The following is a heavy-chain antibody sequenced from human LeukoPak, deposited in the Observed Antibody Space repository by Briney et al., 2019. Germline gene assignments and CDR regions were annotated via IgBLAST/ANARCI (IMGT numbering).Heavy chain of an antibody. J-gene: IGHJ4*02. CDR1: GGSLSGYY. CDR2: INHSGST. CDR3: ARYSRYCSGGSCSPFDY. D-gene: IGHD2-15*01. Sequence: SETLSLTCAVYGGSLSGYYWSWIRQPPGKELEWIGEINHSGSTNYNPSLKSRVTISVDTSKNQFSLKLSSVTAADTAVYYCARYSRYCSGGSCSPFDYWGQGTLVTVSS. V-gene: IGHV4-34*01.